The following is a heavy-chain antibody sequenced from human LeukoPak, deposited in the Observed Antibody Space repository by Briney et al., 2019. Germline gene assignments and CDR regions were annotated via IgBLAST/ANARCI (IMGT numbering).Heavy chain of an antibody. J-gene: IGHJ4*02. D-gene: IGHD6-13*01. CDR2: ISYDGSNK. Sequence: GGSLRLSCAASGFTFSSYGMHWVRQAPGKGLEWVAVISYDGSNKYYADSVKGRFTISRDNSKNTLYLQMNSLRAEDTAVYYCAKRGSSSWTQFDYWGQGTLVTVSS. CDR3: AKRGSSSWTQFDY. V-gene: IGHV3-30*18. CDR1: GFTFSSYG.